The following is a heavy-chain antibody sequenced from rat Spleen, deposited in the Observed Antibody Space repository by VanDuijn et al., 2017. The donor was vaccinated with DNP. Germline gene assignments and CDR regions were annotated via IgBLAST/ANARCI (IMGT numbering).Heavy chain of an antibody. Sequence: QVQLKESGPGLVKPSETLSLTCTVSGFSLTSYHVSWVRQPPGQGLEWLGVIWGDGGTAYNSALKSRLSTSRDTSKSQVFLKMSSLKTEDTATYYCARGDEVMDAWGQGASVTVSS. CDR2: IWGDGGT. V-gene: IGHV2-32*01. D-gene: IGHD4-2*01. CDR3: ARGDEVMDA. CDR1: GFSLTSYH. J-gene: IGHJ4*01.